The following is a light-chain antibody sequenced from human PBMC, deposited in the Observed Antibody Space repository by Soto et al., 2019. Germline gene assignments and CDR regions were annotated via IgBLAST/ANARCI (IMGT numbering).Light chain of an antibody. CDR2: DAS. J-gene: IGKJ5*01. Sequence: EFVMMLSLATLSVYPGEGATLSCRASQGIGDTLAWYQHKPGQTPRLLIYDASNRATVIPARFSGSGSGTDFTLTISSLEPEDFAVYYCQQRSNWPLITFGQGTRLEN. V-gene: IGKV3-11*01. CDR3: QQRSNWPLIT. CDR1: QGIGDT.